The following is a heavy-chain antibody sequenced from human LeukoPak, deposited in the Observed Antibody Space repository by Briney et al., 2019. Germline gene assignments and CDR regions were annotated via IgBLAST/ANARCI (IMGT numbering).Heavy chain of an antibody. J-gene: IGHJ3*02. Sequence: GESLRISCKGSGYSFTSYWICWLRQMPGKGLEWMGRIDPSDSDTNYSPSFQGHVTISADKSISTANLQWSSLTASDTAMYYCARLERSGAFDIWGQGTMVTVSS. CDR2: IDPSDSDT. CDR1: GYSFTSYW. D-gene: IGHD1-1*01. CDR3: ARLERSGAFDI. V-gene: IGHV5-10-1*01.